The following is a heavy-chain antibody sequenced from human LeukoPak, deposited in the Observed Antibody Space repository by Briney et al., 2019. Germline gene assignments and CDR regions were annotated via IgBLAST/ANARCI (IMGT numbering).Heavy chain of an antibody. J-gene: IGHJ6*04. Sequence: GASVKVSCKASGYTFTSYYMHWVRQAPGQGLEWMGIINPSGGSTSHAQKFQGRVTMTRDTSTSTVYMELSSLRSEDTAVYYCAREGITMVRGTNYYYYYGMDVWGKGTTVTVSS. CDR3: AREGITMVRGTNYYYYYGMDV. D-gene: IGHD3-10*01. V-gene: IGHV1-46*01. CDR2: INPSGGST. CDR1: GYTFTSYY.